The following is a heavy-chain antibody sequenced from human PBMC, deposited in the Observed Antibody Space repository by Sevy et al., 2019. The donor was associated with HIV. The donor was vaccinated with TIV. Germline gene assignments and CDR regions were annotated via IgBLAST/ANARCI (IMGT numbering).Heavy chain of an antibody. V-gene: IGHV3-11*06. J-gene: IGHJ4*02. Sequence: GGSLRLSCAVSGFSFSDYYMRWIRQAPGTGLEWVSDISSRSTYIKYADSVKGRFTISRDNAKNSLSLQMNSLRADDTAVYYCARERNTYGQGYFDYWGQGTLVTVSS. CDR1: GFSFSDYY. CDR2: ISSRSTYI. D-gene: IGHD1-1*01. CDR3: ARERNTYGQGYFDY.